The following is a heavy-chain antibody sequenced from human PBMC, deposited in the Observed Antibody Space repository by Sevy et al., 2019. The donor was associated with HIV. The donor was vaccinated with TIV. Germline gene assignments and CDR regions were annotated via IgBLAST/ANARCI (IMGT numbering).Heavy chain of an antibody. J-gene: IGHJ4*02. CDR1: GGTFSSSA. D-gene: IGHD6-19*01. CDR2: IFPIFGTA. CDR3: ASGLAVSVDF. V-gene: IGHV1-69*13. Sequence: ASVKVSCKASGGTFSSSAISWVRQAPGQGLEWMGEIFPIFGTAKYAQKFQGRVTISADESTSTAYMGLSSLRSEDTAVYFCASGLAVSVDFWGQGTLVTVSS.